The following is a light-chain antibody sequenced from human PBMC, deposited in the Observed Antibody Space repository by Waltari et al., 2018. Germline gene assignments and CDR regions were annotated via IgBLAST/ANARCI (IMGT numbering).Light chain of an antibody. J-gene: IGLJ3*02. V-gene: IGLV2-14*01. CDR3: SSYTTTSSWV. Sequence: QSALTQPASVSGSPGQSITISCTGTSGDIGNYKFVSWYQQEPGRAPKLIVYDVSHLPSGVSNRFSGSKSGNTASLTISGLQAEDEADYYCSSYTTTSSWVFGGGTKLTVL. CDR2: DVS. CDR1: SGDIGNYKF.